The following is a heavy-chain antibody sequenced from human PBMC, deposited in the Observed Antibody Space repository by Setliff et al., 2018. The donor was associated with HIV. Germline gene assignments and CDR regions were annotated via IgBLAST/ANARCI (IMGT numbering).Heavy chain of an antibody. D-gene: IGHD3-9*01. Sequence: AASVKVSCKASGYTFTSYGISWVRQAPGQGLEWMGWISAYNGNTNYAQKLQGRVTMTTDTSTSTAYMELRSLRSDDTAVYYCARDPKRYYDILTGYPSYYGMDVWCQVTTVTVSS. CDR1: GYTFTSYG. CDR3: ARDPKRYYDILTGYPSYYGMDV. V-gene: IGHV1-18*01. J-gene: IGHJ6*02. CDR2: ISAYNGNT.